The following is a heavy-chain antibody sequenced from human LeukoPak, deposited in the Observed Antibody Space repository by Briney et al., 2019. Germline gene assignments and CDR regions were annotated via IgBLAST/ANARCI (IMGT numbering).Heavy chain of an antibody. V-gene: IGHV4-4*07. CDR1: GGSISSYY. J-gene: IGHJ2*01. D-gene: IGHD3-22*01. Sequence: SETLSLTCTVSGGSISSYYWSWIRQPAGKGLEWIGRIYTSGSTNYNPSLKSRVTMSVDTSKNQFSLKLSSVTAADTAAYYCARAPYDSSGCYLRVYFDLWGRGTLVTVSS. CDR2: IYTSGST. CDR3: ARAPYDSSGCYLRVYFDL.